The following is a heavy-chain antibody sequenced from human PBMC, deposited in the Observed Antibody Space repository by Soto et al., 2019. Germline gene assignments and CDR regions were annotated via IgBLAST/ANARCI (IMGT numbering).Heavy chain of an antibody. V-gene: IGHV4-30-4*01. CDR2: IYYSGST. Sequence: SETLSVTCTVSGGSIISGDNYWSWIRQPPGKGLEWIGYIYYSGSTYYNPSLKSRATISVDTSKNQFSLKLSSVIAADTAVYYCARATYSDILTGYYDFDYWGQGTLVSVSS. CDR3: ARATYSDILTGYYDFDY. D-gene: IGHD3-9*01. J-gene: IGHJ4*02. CDR1: GGSIISGDNY.